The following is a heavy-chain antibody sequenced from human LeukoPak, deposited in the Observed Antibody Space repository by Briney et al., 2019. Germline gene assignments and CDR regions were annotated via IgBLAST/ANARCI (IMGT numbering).Heavy chain of an antibody. J-gene: IGHJ5*02. Sequence: ASVKVSCKASGYTFTGYYMHWVRQAPGQGLEWMGWINPNSGGTNYAQKFQGRVTMTRDTSISTAYMELSRLRSDDTAVYYRARAGIAAAGSTTNWFDPWGQGTLVTVSS. CDR2: INPNSGGT. V-gene: IGHV1-2*02. CDR3: ARAGIAAAGSTTNWFDP. D-gene: IGHD6-13*01. CDR1: GYTFTGYY.